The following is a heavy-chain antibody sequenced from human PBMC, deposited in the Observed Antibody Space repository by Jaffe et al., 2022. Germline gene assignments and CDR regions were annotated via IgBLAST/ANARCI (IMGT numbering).Heavy chain of an antibody. J-gene: IGHJ3*02. CDR1: GYSITYGYY. Sequence: QVQLQESGPGLVKPSETLSLTCAVSGYSITYGYYWGWIRQPPGKGLEWLGFIYHSGSTSYNPSLESRVTIAIDTSKNHFSLKLTSVTAADTAIYYCARGDVQLDRDDAFDIWGQGTMVTVSS. CDR2: IYHSGST. D-gene: IGHD1-1*01. CDR3: ARGDVQLDRDDAFDI. V-gene: IGHV4-38-2*01.